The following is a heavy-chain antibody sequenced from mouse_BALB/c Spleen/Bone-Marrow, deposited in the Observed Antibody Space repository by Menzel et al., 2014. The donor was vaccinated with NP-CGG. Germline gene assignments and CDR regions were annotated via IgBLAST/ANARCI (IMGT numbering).Heavy chain of an antibody. CDR1: GYAFTNFW. J-gene: IGHJ2*01. CDR2: INPGSGIT. V-gene: IGHV1-54*01. Sequence: VQLQESAAELVRPGTSVKVSCKASGYAFTNFWIEWVKERPGQGLEWIGVINPGSGITNYNERFKGKATLTADKSSSTAYMQLSSLTSDDSAVYFCARRDYRYDVGPFDYWGQGTTLTVSS. D-gene: IGHD2-14*01. CDR3: ARRDYRYDVGPFDY.